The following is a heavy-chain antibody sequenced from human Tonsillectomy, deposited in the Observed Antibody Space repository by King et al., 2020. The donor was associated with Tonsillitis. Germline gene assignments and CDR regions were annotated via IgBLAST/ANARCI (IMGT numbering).Heavy chain of an antibody. CDR2: INPKSGDT. Sequence: VQLVESGAELRKPGASVTVSCRTSGDTFTGHFVHWVRQAPGQGLEWLGWINPKSGDTHYAQQFQGRVTMSGDVSITTAYIGLGSLRPDDTACYYCATNALESDNSDYRDFRHWGQGTLVTVSS. V-gene: IGHV1-2*02. D-gene: IGHD3-22*01. CDR3: ATNALESDNSDYRDFRH. J-gene: IGHJ1*01. CDR1: GDTFTGHF.